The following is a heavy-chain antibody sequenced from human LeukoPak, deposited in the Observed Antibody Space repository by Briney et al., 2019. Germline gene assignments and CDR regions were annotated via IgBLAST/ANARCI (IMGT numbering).Heavy chain of an antibody. Sequence: ASVKVSCKASGYTFTSYGISWVREAPGQGLEWMGWISAYNGNTEYAQKLQGRVTMTTDTSTSTAYMELRRLRSDDTAVYYCARGGYYDSSGYPLYYWGQGTLVTVSS. J-gene: IGHJ4*02. CDR2: ISAYNGNT. CDR3: ARGGYYDSSGYPLYY. CDR1: GYTFTSYG. V-gene: IGHV1-18*01. D-gene: IGHD3-22*01.